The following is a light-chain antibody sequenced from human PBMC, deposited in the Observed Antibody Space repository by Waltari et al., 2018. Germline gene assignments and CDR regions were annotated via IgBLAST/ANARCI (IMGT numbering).Light chain of an antibody. CDR1: QTVSNN. CDR2: GAS. Sequence: EIVMTQSPASLSVSPGERATLSCWASQTVSNNLAWYQQKPGQAPRLLIYGASTRATGVPARFSGSWSGTEFTLTISSLRSEDFAVYYCQQYNNYWTFGQGTKVEIK. CDR3: QQYNNYWT. J-gene: IGKJ1*01. V-gene: IGKV3-15*01.